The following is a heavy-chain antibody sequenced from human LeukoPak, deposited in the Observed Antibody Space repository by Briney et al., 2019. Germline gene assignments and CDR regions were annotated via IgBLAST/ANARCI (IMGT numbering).Heavy chain of an antibody. CDR1: GFTFSNAW. CDR3: ARGYSSRLYNWLDP. V-gene: IGHV3-74*01. J-gene: IGHJ5*02. Sequence: GGSLRLSCAASGFTFSNAWMHWVRQAPGKGLVWVSRISYDGGDPSYADSVKGRFTISRDNAKNTLYLQLNSLTAEDTAVYYCARGYSSRLYNWLDPWGQGTLVTVSS. CDR2: ISYDGGDP. D-gene: IGHD6-13*01.